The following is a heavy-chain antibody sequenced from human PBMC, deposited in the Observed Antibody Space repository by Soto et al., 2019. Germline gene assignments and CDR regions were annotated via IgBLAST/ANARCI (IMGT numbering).Heavy chain of an antibody. CDR1: GGTFSSYA. J-gene: IGHJ6*02. D-gene: IGHD5-18*01. V-gene: IGHV1-69*01. CDR2: IIPIFGTA. Sequence: ASGGTFSSYAVGWVRQAPGQGLEWMGGIIPIFGTANYAQKFQGRVTITADESTSTAYMELSSLRSEDTAVYYCARDLTAMPHVWGQGTTVTVSS. CDR3: ARDLTAMPHV.